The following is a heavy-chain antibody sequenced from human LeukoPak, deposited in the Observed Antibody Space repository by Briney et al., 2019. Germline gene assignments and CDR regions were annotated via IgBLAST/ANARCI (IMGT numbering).Heavy chain of an antibody. CDR1: GYTFTGYY. Sequence: ASVKVSCKASGYTFTGYYMHWVRQAPGQGLEWMGIINLSGGTTYYAQKFQGRVTMTNGMSTSTVYMELSSLRSEDTAVYYCARDFGYNWKANWFDPWGQGTLVTVSS. V-gene: IGHV1-46*01. CDR3: ARDFGYNWKANWFDP. CDR2: INLSGGTT. D-gene: IGHD1-1*01. J-gene: IGHJ5*02.